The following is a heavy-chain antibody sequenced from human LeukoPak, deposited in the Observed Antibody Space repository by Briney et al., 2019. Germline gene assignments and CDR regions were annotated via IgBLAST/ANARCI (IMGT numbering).Heavy chain of an antibody. V-gene: IGHV3-20*04. D-gene: IGHD2/OR15-2a*01. CDR2: INWNGGST. Sequence: AGGSLRLSCAPSGFTFDDYGMSWVRQAPGKGLEWVSGINWNGGSTAYADSVKGRFTISRDKAKNSLYLQMNSLRAVDTALYYFSRVKGPILSLDYWGQGALVTVSS. CDR1: GFTFDDYG. J-gene: IGHJ4*02. CDR3: SRVKGPILSLDY.